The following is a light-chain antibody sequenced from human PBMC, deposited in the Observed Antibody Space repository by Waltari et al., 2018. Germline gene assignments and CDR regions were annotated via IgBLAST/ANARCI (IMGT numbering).Light chain of an antibody. CDR1: QSVSSSY. J-gene: IGKJ2*01. V-gene: IGKV3-20*01. CDR3: QQYGSSPVT. Sequence: EIVLTQSPGTLSLSPGERATLSCRASQSVSSSYLAWYQQKPGQAPRLLIYGASSRATGIPDRFSGSGSGTDFSLTISRLEPEDFAVYYCQQYGSSPVTFGQGTKLEIK. CDR2: GAS.